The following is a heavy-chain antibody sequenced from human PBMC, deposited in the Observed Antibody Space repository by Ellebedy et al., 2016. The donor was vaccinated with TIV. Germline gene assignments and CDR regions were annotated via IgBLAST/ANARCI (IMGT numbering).Heavy chain of an antibody. Sequence: GGSLRLXCVASGFTFSDSWMSWVRQAPGKGLEWVANIKPDGSETYYGDSVKGRFTISRDNAKNSLYLQMNSLRGEDTAVYYCAKEGVGALSRPRYYFDYWGQGTLVTVSS. D-gene: IGHD1-26*01. CDR1: GFTFSDSW. CDR2: IKPDGSET. CDR3: AKEGVGALSRPRYYFDY. J-gene: IGHJ4*02. V-gene: IGHV3-7*03.